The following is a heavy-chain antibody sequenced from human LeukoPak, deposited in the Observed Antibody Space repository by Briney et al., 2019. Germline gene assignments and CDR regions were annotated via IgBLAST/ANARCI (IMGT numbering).Heavy chain of an antibody. Sequence: PGRSLRLSCAASGFTFSTYAMHWVRQAPGRGLEWVTFVSNDGSDTYYADSVKGRFSVSRDNSKNTLYLQMNSLRVEDTAVYYCARDGDYINYYCYGVDVWGKGTTVTVSS. V-gene: IGHV3-30*04. CDR3: ARDGDYINYYCYGVDV. J-gene: IGHJ6*04. CDR2: VSNDGSDT. CDR1: GFTFSTYA. D-gene: IGHD4-11*01.